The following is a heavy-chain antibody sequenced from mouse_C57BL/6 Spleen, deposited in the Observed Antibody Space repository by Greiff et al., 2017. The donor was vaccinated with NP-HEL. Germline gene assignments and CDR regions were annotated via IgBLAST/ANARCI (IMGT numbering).Heavy chain of an antibody. CDR1: GYTFTSYW. J-gene: IGHJ2*01. V-gene: IGHV1-59*01. CDR2: IDPSDSYT. CDR3: AIYSNKGYFDD. Sequence: QVQLQQPGAELVRPGTSVKLSCKASGYTFTSYWMHWVKQRPGQGLEWIGVIDPSDSYTNYNQKFKGKATLTVDTSSSTAYMQLSSLTSEDSAVYYCAIYSNKGYFDDWGQGTTLTVSS. D-gene: IGHD2-5*01.